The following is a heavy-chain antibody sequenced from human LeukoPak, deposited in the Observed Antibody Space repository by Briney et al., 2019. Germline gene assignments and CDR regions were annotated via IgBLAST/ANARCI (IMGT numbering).Heavy chain of an antibody. CDR1: GFTVSSNY. Sequence: PGGSLRLSCAASGFTVSSNYMSWVRQAPGKGLEWVSVIYSGGSTYYADSVKGRFTISRDNSKNTLYLQMNSLRAEDTAVYYCARDPAYGSGADHDYWGQGTLVTVSS. J-gene: IGHJ4*02. V-gene: IGHV3-53*01. D-gene: IGHD3-10*01. CDR2: IYSGGST. CDR3: ARDPAYGSGADHDY.